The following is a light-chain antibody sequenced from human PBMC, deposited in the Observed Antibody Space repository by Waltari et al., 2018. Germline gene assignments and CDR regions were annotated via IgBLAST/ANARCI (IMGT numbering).Light chain of an antibody. V-gene: IGKV4-1*01. CDR1: HSVLYSSNNKND. J-gene: IGKJ1*01. CDR2: WAS. Sequence: DIVMTQSPDSLAVSLGDRAPYTFKSSHSVLYSSNNKNDLAWYQQKLGQPPKLLIYWASTRESGVPDRFSGSGSGTDFTLTISSLQAEDVAVYYCQQYYSTPPWTFGQGTKVEIK. CDR3: QQYYSTPPWT.